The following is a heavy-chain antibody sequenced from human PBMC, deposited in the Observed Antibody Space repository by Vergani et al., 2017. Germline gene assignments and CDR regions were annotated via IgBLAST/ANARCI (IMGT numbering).Heavy chain of an antibody. Sequence: QVQLVQSGAEVKKPGSSVKVSCKASGGTFSSYAISWVRQAPGQGLEWMGRIIPILGTANYAQKFQGRVTITADESTSTAYMELNSLRAEDTAVYYCAKIVNRGGWSRYYYYGMDVWGQGTTVTVSS. J-gene: IGHJ6*02. D-gene: IGHD6-19*01. V-gene: IGHV1-69*11. CDR2: IIPILGTA. CDR1: GGTFSSYA. CDR3: AKIVNRGGWSRYYYYGMDV.